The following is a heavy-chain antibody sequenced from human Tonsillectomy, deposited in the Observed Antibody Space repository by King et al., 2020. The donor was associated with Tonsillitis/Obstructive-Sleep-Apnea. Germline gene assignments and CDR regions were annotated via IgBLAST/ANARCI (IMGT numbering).Heavy chain of an antibody. Sequence: VQLVESGGDLVQPGGSLRLSCAASGFTVSSTFMTWVRQAPGRGLEWVSLIYSGGDTHYTDSVKGRLTIYRHNSKNTLSLQMNNLRPEDTAVYDCAKMGSFFGDSSRWDNFDYWGRGTVATGSS. J-gene: IGHJ4*02. CDR3: AKMGSFFGDSSRWDNFDY. CDR1: GFTVSSTF. CDR2: IYSGGDT. D-gene: IGHD3-10*01. V-gene: IGHV3-53*04.